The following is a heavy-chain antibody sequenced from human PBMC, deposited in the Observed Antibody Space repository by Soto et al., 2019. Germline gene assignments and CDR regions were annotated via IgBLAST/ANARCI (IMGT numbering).Heavy chain of an antibody. CDR1: GYRFASYA. Sequence: QVHLVQSGGEVKKTGASVTVSCKASGYRFASYAIGWVRQAPGQGLEWVGWISAYNGNTRYAQKLQGRVTMTTDTSTSTAYMELRSLKSADTAVYYCARERVTLVRGPQNWFDPWGQGTLVTVSS. CDR3: ARERVTLVRGPQNWFDP. V-gene: IGHV1-18*01. CDR2: ISAYNGNT. J-gene: IGHJ5*02. D-gene: IGHD3-10*01.